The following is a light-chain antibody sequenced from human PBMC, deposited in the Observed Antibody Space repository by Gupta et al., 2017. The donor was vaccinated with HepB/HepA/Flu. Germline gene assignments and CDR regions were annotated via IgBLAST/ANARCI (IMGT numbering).Light chain of an antibody. Sequence: SALTQPPSASGSPGQSVTISCTGTSSDVGGYNYVSWYQPHPGKAPNLMIYEVSKRPSGVPDRFSGSKSGNTASLTVSGLQAEDEADYYCSSDAGSNNFVVFGGGTKLTVL. CDR1: SSDVGGYNY. J-gene: IGLJ2*01. CDR2: EVS. V-gene: IGLV2-8*01. CDR3: SSDAGSNNFVV.